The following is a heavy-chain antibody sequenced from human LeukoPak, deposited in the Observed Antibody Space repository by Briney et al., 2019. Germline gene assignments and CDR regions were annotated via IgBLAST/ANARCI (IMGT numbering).Heavy chain of an antibody. V-gene: IGHV4-34*01. D-gene: IGHD6-13*01. J-gene: IGHJ4*02. Sequence: SETLSLTCAVYGGSFSGYYWSWIRRPPGKGLEWIGEINHSGSTNYNPSLKSRVTISVDTSKNQFSLKLSSVTAADTAVYYCARARGYSSRLSPRYWGQGTLVTVSS. CDR1: GGSFSGYY. CDR2: INHSGST. CDR3: ARARGYSSRLSPRY.